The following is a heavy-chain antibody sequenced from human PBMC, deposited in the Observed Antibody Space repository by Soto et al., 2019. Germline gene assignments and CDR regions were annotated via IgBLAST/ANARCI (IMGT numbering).Heavy chain of an antibody. CDR2: ISAYNGNT. CDR3: ARQAPAAIAYYYYYMDV. J-gene: IGHJ6*03. D-gene: IGHD2-2*01. Sequence: RASVKVSCKASGYTFPSYGISWVRQAPGQGLEWMGWISAYNGNTNYAQKLQGRVTMTTGTSTSTAYMELRSLRSDDTAVYYCARQAPAAIAYYYYYMDVWGKGTTVPVSS. V-gene: IGHV1-18*01. CDR1: GYTFPSYG.